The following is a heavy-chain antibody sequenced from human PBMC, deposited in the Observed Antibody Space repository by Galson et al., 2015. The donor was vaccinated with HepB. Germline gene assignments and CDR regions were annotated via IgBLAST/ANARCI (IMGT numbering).Heavy chain of an antibody. J-gene: IGHJ4*02. V-gene: IGHV3-23*01. Sequence: SLRLSCAASGFTFSSYAMSWVRQAPGKGLEWVSAISGSGGNTYYADSVKGRFTISRDNSKNTLYLQMNSLRAEDTAVYYCAKGDSPLLDPFDYWGQGTLVPGSS. D-gene: IGHD1-26*01. CDR2: ISGSGGNT. CDR3: AKGDSPLLDPFDY. CDR1: GFTFSSYA.